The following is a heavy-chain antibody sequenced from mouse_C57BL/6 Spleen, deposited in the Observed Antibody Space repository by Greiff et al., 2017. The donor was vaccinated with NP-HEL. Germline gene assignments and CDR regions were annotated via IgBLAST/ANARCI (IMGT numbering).Heavy chain of an antibody. CDR1: GFTFSDYG. CDR3: ARESITTESYFDY. Sequence: EVMLVESGGGLVKPGGSLKLSCAASGFTFSDYGMHWVRQAPEKGLEWVAYISSGSSTNYYADTVKGRFTISRDNAKNTLFLQMTSLRSEDTAMYYCARESITTESYFDYWGQGTTLTVSS. D-gene: IGHD1-1*01. J-gene: IGHJ2*01. V-gene: IGHV5-17*01. CDR2: ISSGSSTN.